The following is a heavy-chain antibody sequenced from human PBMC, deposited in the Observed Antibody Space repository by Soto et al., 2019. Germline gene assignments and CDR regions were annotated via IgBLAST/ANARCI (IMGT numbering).Heavy chain of an antibody. CDR3: ARTMVGARAGYFDY. Sequence: SETLSLTCTVSGGSISSGSYYWSWIRQPPGKGLEWIGYIYYSGSTNSNPSLKSRVTISVDTSKNQFSLKLSSVTAADTAVYYCARTMVGARAGYFDYWGRGTLVTVSS. D-gene: IGHD1-26*01. J-gene: IGHJ4*02. CDR1: GGSISSGSYY. CDR2: IYYSGST. V-gene: IGHV4-61*01.